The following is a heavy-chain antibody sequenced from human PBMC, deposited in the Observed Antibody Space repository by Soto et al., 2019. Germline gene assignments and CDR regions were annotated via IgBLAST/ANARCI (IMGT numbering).Heavy chain of an antibody. Sequence: EVQMVESGGGLVKPGGSLRLSCAASGFTFSNAWMSWVRQAPGKGLEWVGRIKSKTDGGTTDYAAPVKGRFTISRDDSKNTLYLQMNILKTEDTAVYYGTTDSVTLDAFDICGQGTMVTVSS. V-gene: IGHV3-15*01. CDR2: IKSKTDGGTT. D-gene: IGHD4-17*01. J-gene: IGHJ3*02. CDR1: GFTFSNAW. CDR3: TTDSVTLDAFDI.